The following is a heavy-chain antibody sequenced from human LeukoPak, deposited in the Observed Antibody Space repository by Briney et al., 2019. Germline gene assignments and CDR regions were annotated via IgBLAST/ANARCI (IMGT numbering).Heavy chain of an antibody. CDR3: TTSNYYYDSNAWY. D-gene: IGHD3-22*01. CDR2: IKSKIDGGAI. CDR1: GFTFSNAW. V-gene: IGHV3-15*07. Sequence: GGSLRLSCAASGFTFSNAWMNWVRQAPGKGLEWVGRIKSKIDGGAIEYAAPVQGTFTISSDDSKNTLYLQMNSLKIEDTAVYFCTTSNYYYDSNAWYWGQGALVTVSS. J-gene: IGHJ4*02.